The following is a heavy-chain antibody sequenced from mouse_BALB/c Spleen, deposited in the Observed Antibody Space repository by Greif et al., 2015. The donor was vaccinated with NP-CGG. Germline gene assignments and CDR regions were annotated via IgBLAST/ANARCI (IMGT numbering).Heavy chain of an antibody. J-gene: IGHJ1*01. Sequence: QVQLQQSGAELVKPGASVKMSCKASGYTFTSYWMHWVKQRPGQGLEWIGVIDPSDSYTSYNQKFKGKATLTVDTSSSTAYMQLSSLTSEDSAVYYCTYGNTGYFDVWGAGTTVTVSS. CDR3: TYGNTGYFDV. CDR1: GYTFTSYW. V-gene: IGHV1S127*01. D-gene: IGHD2-10*02. CDR2: IDPSDSYT.